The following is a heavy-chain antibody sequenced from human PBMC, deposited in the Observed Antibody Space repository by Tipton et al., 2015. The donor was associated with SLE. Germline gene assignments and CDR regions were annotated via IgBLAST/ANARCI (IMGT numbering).Heavy chain of an antibody. D-gene: IGHD5-24*01. CDR3: ARERRDGYNYYFDY. CDR2: IYNSENT. V-gene: IGHV4-31*03. Sequence: TLSLTCTVSGGSIRSGGYYWSWIRQQLGKGLEWIGYIYNSENTYYNPPLKSRVSMSVDTSKNQFSLKLGSVTAADTAVYYCARERRDGYNYYFDYWGQGTLVTVSS. CDR1: GGSIRSGGYY. J-gene: IGHJ4*02.